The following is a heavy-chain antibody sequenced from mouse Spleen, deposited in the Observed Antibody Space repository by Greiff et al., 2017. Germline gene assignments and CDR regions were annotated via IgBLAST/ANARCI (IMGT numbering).Heavy chain of an antibody. Sequence: DVMLVESGGGLVKLGGSLKLSCAASGFTFSSYAMSWVRQTPEKRLEWVATISSGGGNTYYPDSVKGRFTISRDNAKNTLYLQMSSLKSEDTAMYYCARHRSYYGIDYWGQGTTLTVSS. V-gene: IGHV5-9*01. J-gene: IGHJ2*01. CDR2: ISSGGGNT. D-gene: IGHD2-10*01. CDR1: GFTFSSYA. CDR3: ARHRSYYGIDY.